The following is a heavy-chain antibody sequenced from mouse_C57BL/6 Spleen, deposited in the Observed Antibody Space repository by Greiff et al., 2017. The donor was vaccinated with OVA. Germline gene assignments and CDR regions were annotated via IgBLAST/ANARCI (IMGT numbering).Heavy chain of an antibody. J-gene: IGHJ4*01. CDR3: TRGTQFRAMDY. Sequence: VQLKESGGGLVQPGGSMKLSCAASGFTFSDAWMDWVRQSPEKGLEWVAEIRNKANNHATYYAESVKGRFTISRDDSKSSVYLQMNSLRAEDTGIYYCTRGTQFRAMDYWGQGTSVTVSS. CDR2: IRNKANNHAT. D-gene: IGHD3-2*02. CDR1: GFTFSDAW. V-gene: IGHV6-6*01.